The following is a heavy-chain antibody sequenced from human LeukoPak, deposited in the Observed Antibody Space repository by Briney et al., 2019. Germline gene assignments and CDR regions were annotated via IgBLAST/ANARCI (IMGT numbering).Heavy chain of an antibody. V-gene: IGHV3-7*03. CDR1: GFMFSSNW. CDR3: AKEGRSLQTY. CDR2: IKEDGTET. Sequence: GGSLRLSCAASGFMFSSNWMSWVRLAPGKGLEWVANIKEDGTETYYVDSVKGRFTISRDNAKNSLYLQMNSLRVEDTAAYYCAKEGRSLQTYWGQGTLVTVSS. D-gene: IGHD5-24*01. J-gene: IGHJ4*02.